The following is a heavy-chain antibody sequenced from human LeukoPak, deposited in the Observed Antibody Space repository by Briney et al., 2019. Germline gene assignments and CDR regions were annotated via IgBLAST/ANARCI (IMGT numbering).Heavy chain of an antibody. D-gene: IGHD2-15*01. Sequence: PGRSLRLSCAASGITFRSYGMHWVRQAPGQGLEWMGWVNSNSGGTHYAQNFEVRVTMTRDTSISTAYMELSRLRIDDTALYYCARGYCSGGSCYHFDSWGQGTLVIVSS. CDR2: VNSNSGGT. J-gene: IGHJ4*02. V-gene: IGHV1-2*02. CDR3: ARGYCSGGSCYHFDS. CDR1: GITFRSYG.